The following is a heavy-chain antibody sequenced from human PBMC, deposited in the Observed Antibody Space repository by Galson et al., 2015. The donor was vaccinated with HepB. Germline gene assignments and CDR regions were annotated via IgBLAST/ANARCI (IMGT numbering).Heavy chain of an antibody. V-gene: IGHV3-30*18. CDR3: AKLRTDYYDRSGYYRTRDDAFYI. J-gene: IGHJ3*02. CDR1: GFTFSSYG. CDR2: ISYDRVNK. Sequence: SLRLSCAASGFTFSSYGMHWVRQAPGKGLEWGAVISYDRVNKYYAHSVKGRFTISRDNSKNTLYLKMNSLRAEDTAVYYCAKLRTDYYDRSGYYRTRDDAFYIWGQGTMVTVSS. D-gene: IGHD3-22*01.